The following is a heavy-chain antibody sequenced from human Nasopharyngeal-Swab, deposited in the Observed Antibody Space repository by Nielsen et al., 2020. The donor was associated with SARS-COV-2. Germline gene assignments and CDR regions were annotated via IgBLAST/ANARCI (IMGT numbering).Heavy chain of an antibody. J-gene: IGHJ5*02. V-gene: IGHV1-46*01. CDR1: GYTFTRYY. CDR3: ARGGDPREVVAATDCFDP. Sequence: SVTVSCKASGYTFTRYYIHWVRQAPGQGLEWMGIINPGGGSARYSQNFQGRVTMTRDTSTSTVYMELSSLRSEDTAVYYCARGGDPREVVAATDCFDPWGQGTLVTVSS. D-gene: IGHD2-15*01. CDR2: INPGGGSA.